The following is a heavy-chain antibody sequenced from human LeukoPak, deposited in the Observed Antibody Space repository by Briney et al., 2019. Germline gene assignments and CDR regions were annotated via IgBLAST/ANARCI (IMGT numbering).Heavy chain of an antibody. Sequence: PSETLSLTCTVSGGSISSYYWSWIRQPAGKGLEWIGYIYYSGSTNYNPSLKSRVTISVDTSKNQFSLKLSSVTAADTAVYYCARHEGSSSGYYFDYWGQGTLVTVSS. CDR1: GGSISSYY. CDR2: IYYSGST. CDR3: ARHEGSSSGYYFDY. D-gene: IGHD6-6*01. J-gene: IGHJ4*02. V-gene: IGHV4-59*08.